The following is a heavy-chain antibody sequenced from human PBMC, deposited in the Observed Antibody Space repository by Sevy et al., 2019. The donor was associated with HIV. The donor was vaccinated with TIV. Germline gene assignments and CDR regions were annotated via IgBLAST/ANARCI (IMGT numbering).Heavy chain of an antibody. Sequence: GGSLRLSCAVSGFSFSHYAFHWVRQAPGKGLEWVSLISYDGTYKYYADSVKGRFTISRDNSKNTLYLQMKSLRGNDRAVYYCARVAVSYCTNDCYHRFDYWGPGALVTVSS. V-gene: IGHV3-30-3*01. CDR1: GFSFSHYA. CDR2: ISYDGTYK. D-gene: IGHD2-8*01. J-gene: IGHJ4*02. CDR3: ARVAVSYCTNDCYHRFDY.